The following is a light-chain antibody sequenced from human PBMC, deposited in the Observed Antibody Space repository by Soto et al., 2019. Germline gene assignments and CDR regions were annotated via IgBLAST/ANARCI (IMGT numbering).Light chain of an antibody. V-gene: IGKV4-1*01. Sequence: DIVMTQSPDSLAVSLGERATIHCKSSQTIFYTSSNKNYLAWYQQRPGQPPKLLIYWASDRESGVPNRVSGSGSGTDFTLTISGLEPEDFAVYYCQQYGSSRTFGQGTKVEIK. CDR3: QQYGSSRT. CDR2: WAS. CDR1: QTIFYTSSNKNY. J-gene: IGKJ1*01.